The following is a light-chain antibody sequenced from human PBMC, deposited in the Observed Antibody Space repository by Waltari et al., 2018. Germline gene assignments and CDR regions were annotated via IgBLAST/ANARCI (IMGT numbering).Light chain of an antibody. CDR2: GAS. V-gene: IGKV3-20*01. CDR3: QQYGSSPGT. J-gene: IGKJ1*01. CDR1: QSVSSSY. Sequence: EIVLTQSPGTLSLSPGERATLSCRASQSVSSSYFAWYQQKPGQAPRLLMYGASNGATGIPDRFSGSGSGTDFTLTISRLEPEDFAVYYCQQYGSSPGTFGQGTKVET.